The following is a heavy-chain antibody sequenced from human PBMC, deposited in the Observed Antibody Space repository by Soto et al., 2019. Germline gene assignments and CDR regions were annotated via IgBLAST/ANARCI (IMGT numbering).Heavy chain of an antibody. V-gene: IGHV3-23*01. Sequence: WWSLRLSCAASGFTFRNNAFSWFRQAPGKGLEWVSSISGSDGSTYYADSVKGRFTISRDNSKNTLYLQMNSLRAEDTAVYYCAKTDGILTGYYPSYYYYGMDVWGQGTTVTVSS. CDR1: GFTFRNNA. D-gene: IGHD3-9*01. CDR2: ISGSDGST. J-gene: IGHJ6*02. CDR3: AKTDGILTGYYPSYYYYGMDV.